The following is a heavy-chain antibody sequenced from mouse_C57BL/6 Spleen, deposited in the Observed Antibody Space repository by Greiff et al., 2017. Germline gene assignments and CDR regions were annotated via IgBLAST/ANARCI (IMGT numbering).Heavy chain of an antibody. CDR1: GFTFSDYG. CDR2: ISSGSSTS. J-gene: IGHJ3*01. D-gene: IGHD1-1*02. CDR3: ARSGGWVPFAY. V-gene: IGHV5-17*01. Sequence: EVQVVESGGGLVKPGGSLKLSCAASGFTFSDYGMHWVRQAPEKGLEWVAYISSGSSTSYYADTVKGRFTISRDNAKTTLFLQMTGLRSEDTAMYYCARSGGWVPFAYWGQGTLVTVSA.